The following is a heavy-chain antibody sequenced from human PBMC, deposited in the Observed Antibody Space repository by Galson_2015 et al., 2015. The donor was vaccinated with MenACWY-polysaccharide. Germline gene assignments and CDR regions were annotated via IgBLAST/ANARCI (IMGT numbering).Heavy chain of an antibody. D-gene: IGHD6-13*01. Sequence: PALVKPTQTLTLTCTFSGFSLSTRGVCVSWIRQPPGKALEWLGLIDWNHNTYYSTSLKTRLTISKDTSKNQVVLTLSNMDPVDTATYYCARILSSTWSVDSWGQGSLITVSS. J-gene: IGHJ4*02. CDR1: GFSLSTRGVC. V-gene: IGHV2-70*01. CDR2: IDWNHNT. CDR3: ARILSSTWSVDS.